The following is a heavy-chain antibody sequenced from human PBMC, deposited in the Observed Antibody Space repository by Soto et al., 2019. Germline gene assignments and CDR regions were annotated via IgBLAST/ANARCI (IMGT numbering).Heavy chain of an antibody. D-gene: IGHD2-21*02. CDR1: GFPFAPST. Sequence: GSLRLSCGVSGFPFAPSTMSWVRQAPGKGLEWVSTISVSVGSTYSADSVQGRFTVSSDISDNTLFLRMTSLTADDTAVYFCAKRDVPHSTSNAYFYDHWGRGVLVTVSS. V-gene: IGHV3-23*01. CDR2: ISVSVGST. J-gene: IGHJ4*02. CDR3: AKRDVPHSTSNAYFYDH.